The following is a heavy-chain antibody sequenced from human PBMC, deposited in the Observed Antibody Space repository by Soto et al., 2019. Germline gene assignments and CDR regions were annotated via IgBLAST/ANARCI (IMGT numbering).Heavy chain of an antibody. CDR1: GGSISSGGHY. CDR2: IYYSGST. V-gene: IGHV4-31*03. J-gene: IGHJ5*02. Sequence: PSETLSLTCTISGGSISSGGHYWSWIRQHPGKGLEWIGYIYYSGSTYYNPSLKSRVTISVDTSKNQFSLKLSSVTAADTAVYYCARVKIAGFDPWGQGTLVTVSS. CDR3: ARVKIAGFDP.